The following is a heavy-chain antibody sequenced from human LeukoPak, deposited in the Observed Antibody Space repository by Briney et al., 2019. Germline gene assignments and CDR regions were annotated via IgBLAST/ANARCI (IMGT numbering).Heavy chain of an antibody. CDR2: IIPILGIA. D-gene: IGHD5-18*01. CDR3: ASAMTAMVTRELGSYYYYGMDV. V-gene: IGHV1-69*02. CDR1: GGTFSSYT. Sequence: SVKVSCKASGGTFSSYTISWVRQAPGQGLEWMGRIIPILGIANYAQKFQGRVTITADKSTSTAYMELSSLRSEDTAVYYSASAMTAMVTRELGSYYYYGMDVWGQGTTVTVSS. J-gene: IGHJ6*02.